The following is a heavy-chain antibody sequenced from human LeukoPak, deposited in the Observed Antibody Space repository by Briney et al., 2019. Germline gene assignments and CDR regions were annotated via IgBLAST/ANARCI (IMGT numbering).Heavy chain of an antibody. Sequence: SETLSLTCTVSGGSISSYYWSWIRQPPGKGLEWIGYIYYSGSTNYNPSLKSRVTISVDTSKNQFSLKLSSVTAADTAVYYCARGVAATFSDYYYYMDVWGKGTTVTVSS. J-gene: IGHJ6*03. CDR3: ARGVAATFSDYYYYMDV. CDR1: GGSISSYY. V-gene: IGHV4-59*01. CDR2: IYYSGST. D-gene: IGHD2-15*01.